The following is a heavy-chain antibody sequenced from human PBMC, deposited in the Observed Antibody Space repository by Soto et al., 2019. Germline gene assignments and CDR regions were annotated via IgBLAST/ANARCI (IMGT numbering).Heavy chain of an antibody. CDR3: AGVYGDFDY. D-gene: IGHD4-17*01. J-gene: IGHJ4*02. Sequence: QVPLVQSGAEVKKPGASVKVSCKASGYTFTSYGISWLRQAPGQGLEWMGWISAYNGNTHYAQKLQGRVTMTTDTYTSTAYMDLRSLRSDDTAVYYGAGVYGDFDYCGQGTTVTVAS. V-gene: IGHV1-18*01. CDR1: GYTFTSYG. CDR2: ISAYNGNT.